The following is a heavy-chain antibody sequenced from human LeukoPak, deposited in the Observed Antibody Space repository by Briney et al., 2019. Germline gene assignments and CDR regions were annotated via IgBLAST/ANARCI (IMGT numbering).Heavy chain of an antibody. CDR3: ARASNWNDADFEY. CDR1: GFTFSSYE. V-gene: IGHV3-48*03. J-gene: IGHJ4*02. CDR2: ISSSGSTI. Sequence: PGGSLRLSCAASGFTFSSYEMNRVRQAPGKGLEWVSYISSSGSTIYYADSVKGRFTISRDNAKKTLYLQMNSLRAEDTAVYYCARASNWNDADFEYWGQGTLVTVSS. D-gene: IGHD1-1*01.